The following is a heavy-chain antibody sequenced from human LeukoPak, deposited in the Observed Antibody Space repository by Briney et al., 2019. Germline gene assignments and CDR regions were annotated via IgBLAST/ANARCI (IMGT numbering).Heavy chain of an antibody. V-gene: IGHV1-69*06. CDR2: VVLTFGTT. CDR3: ASSGQMLWDPYYFPS. D-gene: IGHD2/OR15-2a*01. Sequence: ASVKVSCNASGGPFSSYSISWVRQAPGQGLEWMGGVVLTFGTTNVAQKFQGRLTITADKSSNTAYMDLTSLRDDDTAVYFCASSGQMLWDPYYFPSWGQGSLVTVSS. J-gene: IGHJ4*02. CDR1: GGPFSSYS.